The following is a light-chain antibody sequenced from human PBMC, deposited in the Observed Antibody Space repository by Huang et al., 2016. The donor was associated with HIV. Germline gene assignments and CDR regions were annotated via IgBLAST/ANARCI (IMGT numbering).Light chain of an antibody. J-gene: IGKJ3*01. CDR1: QSLVLTDGFTS. CDR3: MQGSHWPPFT. V-gene: IGKV2-30*02. Sequence: DVVMAQSPLSLPVALGQPASISCRSSQSLVLTDGFTSLNSFQRRPGQSPRRLIYAVSNRYSGVPDRFIGGGSGTDFTLRIGRVEAEDVGVYYRMQGSHWPPFTFGPGTKVHIK. CDR2: AVS.